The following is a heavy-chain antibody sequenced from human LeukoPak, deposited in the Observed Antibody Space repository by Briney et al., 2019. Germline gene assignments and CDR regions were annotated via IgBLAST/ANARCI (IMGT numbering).Heavy chain of an antibody. CDR1: GFTFSSYA. J-gene: IGHJ4*02. CDR3: ARDGPYYYDSSGPRIDY. D-gene: IGHD3-22*01. V-gene: IGHV3-23*01. Sequence: GGSLRLSCAASGFTFSSYAMSWVRQAPGKGLEWVSAISGSGGSTYYADSVKGRFTISRDNAKNSLYLQMNSLRAEDTAVYYCARDGPYYYDSSGPRIDYWGQGTLVTVSS. CDR2: ISGSGGST.